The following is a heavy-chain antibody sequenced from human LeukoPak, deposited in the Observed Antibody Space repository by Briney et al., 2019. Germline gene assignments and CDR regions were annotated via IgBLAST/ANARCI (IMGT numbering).Heavy chain of an antibody. CDR1: GFTFSNSW. D-gene: IGHD7-27*01. V-gene: IGHV3-7*01. Sequence: GGSLRLSCLASGFTFSNSWMTWVRQAPGRGLEWVANIKEDGSDKQYVDSVRGRFTISRDNAKNSLYLQMNSLRVEDTAVYYCATSNWGAWYWGQGTLVTVSS. J-gene: IGHJ4*02. CDR2: IKEDGSDK. CDR3: ATSNWGAWY.